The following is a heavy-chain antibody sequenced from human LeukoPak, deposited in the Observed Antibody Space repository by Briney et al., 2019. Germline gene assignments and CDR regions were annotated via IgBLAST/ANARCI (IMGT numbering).Heavy chain of an antibody. V-gene: IGHV1-46*01. CDR3: ARDLVGQLADHSSIEYYYYGMDV. CDR2: INPSGGST. J-gene: IGHJ6*02. CDR1: GYTFTSYY. Sequence: ASVKVSCKASGYTFTSYYMHWVRQAPGQGLEWMGIINPSGGSTSYAQKFQGRVTMTRDTSTSTVYMELSSLRSEDTAEYYCARDLVGQLADHSSIEYYYYGMDVWGQGTTVTVSS. D-gene: IGHD6-13*01.